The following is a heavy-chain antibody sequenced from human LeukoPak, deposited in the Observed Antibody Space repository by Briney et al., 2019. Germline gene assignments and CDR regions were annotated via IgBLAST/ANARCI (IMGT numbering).Heavy chain of an antibody. J-gene: IGHJ4*02. Sequence: GASLQISCKGSGSIFTTYWIAWVHQLPGKGLEWMGIIYPGDSDTRYSPSFQGQVTFSADKSISTAYLQWSSLKASDIAMYFCARLGGGSYLLDYRGQGTLVTVSS. CDR3: ARLGGGSYLLDY. V-gene: IGHV5-51*07. CDR1: GSIFTTYW. CDR2: IYPGDSDT. D-gene: IGHD1-26*01.